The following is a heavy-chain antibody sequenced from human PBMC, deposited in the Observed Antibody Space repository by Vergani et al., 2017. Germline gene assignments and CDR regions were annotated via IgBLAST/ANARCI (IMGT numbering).Heavy chain of an antibody. V-gene: IGHV3-48*03. CDR1: GFTFSSYE. D-gene: IGHD5-18*01. J-gene: IGHJ4*02. CDR3: VTSGRYSYGLVQGVC. Sequence: EVQLVESGGGLVQPGGSLRLSCAASGFTFSSYEMNWVRQAPGKGLEWVSSISSSSSYIYYADSVKGRFTISRDNAKNSLYLQMNSLRAEDTAVYYCVTSGRYSYGLVQGVCWGQGMLVTVSS. CDR2: ISSSSSYI.